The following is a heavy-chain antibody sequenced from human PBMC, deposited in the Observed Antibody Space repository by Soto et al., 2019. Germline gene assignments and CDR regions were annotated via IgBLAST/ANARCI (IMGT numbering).Heavy chain of an antibody. Sequence: GASVKVSCKASGGTFSSYAISWVRQAPGQGLEWMRGIIPIFGTANYAQKFQGRVTITADESTSTAYMELSSLRSEDTAVYYCARGRNPVGYNWFDPWGQGTLVTVSS. CDR2: IIPIFGTA. V-gene: IGHV1-69*13. D-gene: IGHD1-1*01. CDR1: GGTFSSYA. J-gene: IGHJ5*02. CDR3: ARGRNPVGYNWFDP.